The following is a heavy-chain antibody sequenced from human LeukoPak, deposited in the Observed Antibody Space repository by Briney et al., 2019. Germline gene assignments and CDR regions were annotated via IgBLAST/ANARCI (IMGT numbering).Heavy chain of an antibody. D-gene: IGHD3-10*01. CDR2: INHSGST. CDR1: GASFSGYY. Sequence: SETLSLTCAVYGASFSGYYWSWIRQPPGKGLEWIGEINHSGSTNYNPSLKSRVTISVDTSKNQFSLKLSSVTAADTAVYYCARDPPGTGGWGQGTLVTVSS. J-gene: IGHJ4*02. V-gene: IGHV4-34*01. CDR3: ARDPPGTGG.